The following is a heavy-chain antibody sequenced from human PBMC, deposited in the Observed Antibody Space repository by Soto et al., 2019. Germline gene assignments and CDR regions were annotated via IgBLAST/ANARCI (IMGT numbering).Heavy chain of an antibody. Sequence: SETLSLTCTVSGGSINNFYWSWTRQPPGKGLEWIGYIYDTGSTNYNPSLKSRVTISVDTSKNQFSLKLSSVTAADTAVYYCASSSMPYCSGGSCYAYYYYYMDVWGKGTTVTVSS. CDR1: GGSINNFY. D-gene: IGHD2-15*01. J-gene: IGHJ6*03. CDR2: IYDTGST. V-gene: IGHV4-59*01. CDR3: ASSSMPYCSGGSCYAYYYYYMDV.